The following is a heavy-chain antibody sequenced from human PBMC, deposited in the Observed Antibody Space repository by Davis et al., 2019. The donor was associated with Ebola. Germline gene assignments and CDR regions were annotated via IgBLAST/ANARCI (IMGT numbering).Heavy chain of an antibody. CDR2: IKEDGSEK. CDR1: GITFSRNW. V-gene: IGHV3-7*01. D-gene: IGHD3-3*01. Sequence: GGSLRLSCAASGITFSRNWMSWVRHTPGKGLEWVATIKEDGSEKYYVDSVKGRFTISRDNAKNSLYLQMNSLRVEDTAVYYCARDDYDFWGGYSPLYYYGMDVWGKGTTVTVSS. J-gene: IGHJ6*04. CDR3: ARDDYDFWGGYSPLYYYGMDV.